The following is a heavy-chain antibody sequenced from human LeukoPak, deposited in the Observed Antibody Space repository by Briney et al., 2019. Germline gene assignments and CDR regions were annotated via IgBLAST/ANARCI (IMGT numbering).Heavy chain of an antibody. V-gene: IGHV4-39*07. CDR1: GGSISSSSYY. D-gene: IGHD2-2*01. Sequence: PSETLSLTCTVSGGSISSSSYYWGWIRQPPGKGLEWIGSIYYSGSTYYNPSLKSRVTISVDTSKNQFSLKLSSVTAADTAVYYCARDLVVPAAADAFDIWGQGTMVTVSS. CDR2: IYYSGST. CDR3: ARDLVVPAAADAFDI. J-gene: IGHJ3*02.